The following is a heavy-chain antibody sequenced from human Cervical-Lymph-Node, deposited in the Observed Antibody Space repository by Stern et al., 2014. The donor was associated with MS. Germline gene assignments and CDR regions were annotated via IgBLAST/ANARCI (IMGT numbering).Heavy chain of an antibody. V-gene: IGHV3-74*02. CDR1: GFTFSSYY. J-gene: IGHJ4*02. CDR2: IDNDGRNT. CDR3: ARVNQFNTGGFDC. Sequence: VQLVQSGGGSVQPGGSLRLSCAGSGFTFSSYYMHWVRQVPGKGLMWVSDIDNDGRNTRFADSVKGRFTISRDNAKNTLYLQMNSLRAEDTAVYYCARVNQFNTGGFDCWGQGTLVTVSS. D-gene: IGHD1-1*01.